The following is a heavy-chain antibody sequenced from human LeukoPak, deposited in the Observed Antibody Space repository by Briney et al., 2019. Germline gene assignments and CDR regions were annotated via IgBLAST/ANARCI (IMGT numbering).Heavy chain of an antibody. CDR2: ISYDGSNK. J-gene: IGHJ4*02. V-gene: IGHV3-30*18. D-gene: IGHD2-2*01. Sequence: RSLRLSCAASGFTFSSYGMHWVRQAPGKGLEWVAVISYDGSNKYYADSVKGRFTISRDNSKNTLYLQMNSLRAEDTAVYYCAKDRGYCSSTSCWYFDYWGQGTLVTVSS. CDR3: AKDRGYCSSTSCWYFDY. CDR1: GFTFSSYG.